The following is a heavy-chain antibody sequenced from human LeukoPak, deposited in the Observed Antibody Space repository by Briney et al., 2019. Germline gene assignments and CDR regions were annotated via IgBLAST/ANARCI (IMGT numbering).Heavy chain of an antibody. J-gene: IGHJ5*02. CDR2: IYSSGHT. D-gene: IGHD6-13*01. V-gene: IGHV4-39*07. Sequence: SETLSLTCTVSGVSISGTTYCWAWIRQPPGKGLEWIGSIYSSGHTIYNASLKSRITISVDRSENQFSLNLRSVTAADTAVYYCARGHWYSSKYNWFDPWGQGTLVTVSS. CDR3: ARGHWYSSKYNWFDP. CDR1: GVSISGTTYC.